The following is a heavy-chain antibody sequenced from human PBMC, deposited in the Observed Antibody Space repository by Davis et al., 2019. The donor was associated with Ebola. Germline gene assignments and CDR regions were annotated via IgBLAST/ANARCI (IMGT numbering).Heavy chain of an antibody. J-gene: IGHJ4*02. V-gene: IGHV4-34*10. CDR3: ASSTIEARRRGNYFES. CDR1: GGSFSGNY. Sequence: GSLRLSCAVSGGSFSGNYWAWIRQSPGKGLECIGEVDDGGRVHYNPSLKSRVAMSVDTSKKQFSLKLTSVTAADTAVYYCASSTIEARRRGNYFESWGQGTLVTVSS. CDR2: VDDGGRV. D-gene: IGHD4/OR15-4a*01.